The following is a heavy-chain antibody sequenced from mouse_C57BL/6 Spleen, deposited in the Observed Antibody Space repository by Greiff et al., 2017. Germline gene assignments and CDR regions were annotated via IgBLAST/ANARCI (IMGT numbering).Heavy chain of an antibody. J-gene: IGHJ3*01. CDR3: ARDYGSSPAWFAY. D-gene: IGHD1-1*01. V-gene: IGHV5-4*01. Sequence: DVQLVESGGGLVKPGGSLKLSCAASGFTFSSYAMSWVRQTPEKRLEWVATISDGGSYTYYPDTVKGRFTISRDNAKNTLYLQMSHLKSEDTAMYYCARDYGSSPAWFAYWGQGTLVTVAA. CDR1: GFTFSSYA. CDR2: ISDGGSYT.